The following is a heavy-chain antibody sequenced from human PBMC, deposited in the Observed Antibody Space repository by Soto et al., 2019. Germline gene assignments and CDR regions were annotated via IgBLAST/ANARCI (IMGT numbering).Heavy chain of an antibody. CDR2: INPCSGST. V-gene: IGHV1-18*01. CDR1: GYTFTNYG. CDR3: ARDAVAVADYTWDY. D-gene: IGHD6-19*01. J-gene: IGHJ4*02. Sequence: ASVKGSCKASGYTFTNYGITCVRQAPGQGLEWVGWINPCSGSTSYAQKLQGRVTMTRDTSTSTVYMELSSLRSEDTAVYYCARDAVAVADYTWDYWGQGTLVTVSS.